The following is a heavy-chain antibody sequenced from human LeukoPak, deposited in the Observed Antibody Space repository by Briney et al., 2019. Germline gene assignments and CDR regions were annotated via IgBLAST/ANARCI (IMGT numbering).Heavy chain of an antibody. CDR1: GFTFSSYW. J-gene: IGHJ3*02. CDR3: AVFYGSGSYYNDAFDI. CDR2: INSDGSST. D-gene: IGHD3-10*01. V-gene: IGHV3-74*01. Sequence: GGSLRLSCAASGFTFSSYWMHWVRQAPGKGLVWVSRINSDGSSTSYADSVKGRFTISRDNAKNTLYLRMNSLRAEDTAVYYCAVFYGSGSYYNDAFDIWGQGTMVTVSS.